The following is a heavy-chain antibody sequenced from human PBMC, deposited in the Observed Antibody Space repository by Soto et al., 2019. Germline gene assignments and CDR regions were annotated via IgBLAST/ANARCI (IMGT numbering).Heavy chain of an antibody. CDR1: GFTVSRNY. Sequence: EVQLVESGGGLVQPGGSLRLSCAASGFTVSRNYMSWVRQAPGKGLEWVSLIDSGGSTYYADSVKGRFTSSRDNSKNTLYLQMNSLRAEDTAVYYCARGVATVGYDYWGQGTLVTVSS. J-gene: IGHJ4*02. CDR2: IDSGGST. V-gene: IGHV3-66*01. D-gene: IGHD5-12*01. CDR3: ARGVATVGYDY.